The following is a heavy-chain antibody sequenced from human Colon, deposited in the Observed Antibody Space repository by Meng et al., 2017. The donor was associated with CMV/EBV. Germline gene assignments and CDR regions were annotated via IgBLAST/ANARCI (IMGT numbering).Heavy chain of an antibody. J-gene: IGHJ6*02. V-gene: IGHV3-20*04. Sequence: GGSLRLSCEVSGFNFNFYWMSWVRQAPGKGLEWVSGISWNSGSIGYADSVKGRFTISRDNAKNSLYLQMNGLRAEDTAVYYCARDNWQQLVTMGDNYYYYGMDVWGQGTTVTVSS. CDR2: ISWNSGSI. D-gene: IGHD6-13*01. CDR3: ARDNWQQLVTMGDNYYYYGMDV. CDR1: GFNFNFYW.